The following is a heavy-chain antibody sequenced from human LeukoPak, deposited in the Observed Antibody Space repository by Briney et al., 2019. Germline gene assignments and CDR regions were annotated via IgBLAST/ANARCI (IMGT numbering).Heavy chain of an antibody. CDR1: GGTFSSYA. CDR2: IIPIFGTA. CDR3: ARHLVGATQHLDY. V-gene: IGHV1-69*05. J-gene: IGHJ4*02. Sequence: SSVKVSCKASGGTFSSYATSWVRQAPGQGLEWMGRIIPIFGTANYAQKFQGRVTITTDESTSTAYMELSSLRSEDTAVYYCARHLVGATQHLDYWGQGTLVTVSS. D-gene: IGHD1-26*01.